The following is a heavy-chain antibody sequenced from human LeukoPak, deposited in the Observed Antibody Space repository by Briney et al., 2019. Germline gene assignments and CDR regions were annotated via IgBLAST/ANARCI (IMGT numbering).Heavy chain of an antibody. CDR2: ISAYNGNT. Sequence: ASVKLSCKASGYTFTSYGISWVRQAPGQGLEWMGWISAYNGNTNYAQKLQGRVTMTTDTSTSTAYMELRSLRSDDTAVYYCARGGYYFDSSGYYFLDYWGQGDLVTVSS. D-gene: IGHD3-22*01. CDR3: ARGGYYFDSSGYYFLDY. V-gene: IGHV1-18*01. CDR1: GYTFTSYG. J-gene: IGHJ4*02.